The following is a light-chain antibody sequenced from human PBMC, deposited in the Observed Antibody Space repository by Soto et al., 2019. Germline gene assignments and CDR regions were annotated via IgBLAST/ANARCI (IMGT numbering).Light chain of an antibody. J-gene: IGKJ1*01. CDR2: KAS. CDR1: QSISSW. V-gene: IGKV1-5*03. Sequence: DIQMTQSPSTLSASVGDRVTITCRASQSISSWLAWYQQRPGKAPKLLIYKASNLESGVPSRFSGSGSGTELTLTISSLHPDDFATYYYQQYYTYPWTFGPGTKVDIK. CDR3: QQYYTYPWT.